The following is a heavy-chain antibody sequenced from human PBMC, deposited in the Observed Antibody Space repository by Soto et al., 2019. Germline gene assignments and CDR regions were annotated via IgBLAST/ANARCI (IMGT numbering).Heavy chain of an antibody. CDR1: GGSFSGYY. CDR3: ARGPYSNYYYYYGMDV. Sequence: SETLSLTCAVYGGSFSGYYWSWIRQPPGKGLEWIREINHSGSTNYNPSLKSRVTISVDTSKNQFSLKLSSVTAADTAVYYCARGPYSNYYYYYGMDVWGQGTTVTVSS. V-gene: IGHV4-34*01. J-gene: IGHJ6*02. CDR2: INHSGST. D-gene: IGHD4-4*01.